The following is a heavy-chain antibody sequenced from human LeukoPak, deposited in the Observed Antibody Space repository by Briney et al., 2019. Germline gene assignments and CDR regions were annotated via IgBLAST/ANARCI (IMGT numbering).Heavy chain of an antibody. CDR1: GFTFSSYS. J-gene: IGHJ4*02. CDR3: ARDPPTGY. CDR2: ISSSSSYI. V-gene: IGHV3-21*01. Sequence: GGSLRLSCAASGFTFSSYSMNWVRQAPGKGLEWVSSISSSSSYIYHADSVKGRFTISRDNAKNSLYLQMNSLRAEDTAVYYCARDPPTGYWGQGTLVTVSS. D-gene: IGHD1-14*01.